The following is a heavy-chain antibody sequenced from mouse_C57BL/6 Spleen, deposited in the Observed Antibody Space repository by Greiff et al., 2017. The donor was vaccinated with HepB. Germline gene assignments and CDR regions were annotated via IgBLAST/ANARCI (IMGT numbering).Heavy chain of an antibody. CDR2: IDPNSGGT. Sequence: VQLQQPGAELVKPGASVKLSCKASGYTFTSYWMHWVKQRPGRGLEWIGRIDPNSGGTKYNEKFKRKATLTVDKPSSTAYMQLSSLTSEVSAFYYCARERRSTMNYFDYWGQGTTLTVSS. J-gene: IGHJ2*01. D-gene: IGHD2-4*01. CDR3: ARERRSTMNYFDY. CDR1: GYTFTSYW. V-gene: IGHV1-72*01.